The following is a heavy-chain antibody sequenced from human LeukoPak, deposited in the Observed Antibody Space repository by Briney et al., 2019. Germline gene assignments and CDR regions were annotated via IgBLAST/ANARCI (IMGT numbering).Heavy chain of an antibody. CDR1: GGTFSSHA. J-gene: IGHJ4*02. CDR2: IIPILGIA. Sequence: ASVKVSCKASGGTFSSHAISWVRQAPGQGLEWMGRIIPILGIANYAQKFQGRVTITADKSTSTAYMELSSLRSEDTAVYYCARSRGDYGDYHFDYWGQGTLVTVSS. D-gene: IGHD4-17*01. CDR3: ARSRGDYGDYHFDY. V-gene: IGHV1-69*04.